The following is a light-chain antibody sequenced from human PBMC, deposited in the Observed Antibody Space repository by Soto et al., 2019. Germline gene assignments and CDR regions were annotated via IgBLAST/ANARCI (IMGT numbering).Light chain of an antibody. CDR3: AVWDDTLNGPV. CDR1: SSNIVGNT. Sequence: QAVVTQPPSASGTPGQRVTISCSGGSSNIVGNTVNWYQQLPGTAPKLLIYINNERPSGVPDRLSGSKSGTSASLAISGLQSEDEADHYCAVWDDTLNGPVFGGGTKLTVL. V-gene: IGLV1-44*01. J-gene: IGLJ3*02. CDR2: INN.